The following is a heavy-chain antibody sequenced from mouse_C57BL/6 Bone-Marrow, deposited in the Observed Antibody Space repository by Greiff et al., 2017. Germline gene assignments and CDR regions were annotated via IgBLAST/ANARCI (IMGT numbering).Heavy chain of an antibody. V-gene: IGHV1-66*01. CDR1: GYSFTSYD. D-gene: IGHD2-2*01. J-gene: IGHJ2*01. CDR3: ARGQGNYGYDRGDYFDY. CDR2: IYTGSGNT. Sequence: VQGVESGPELVKPGASVKISCKASGYSFTSYDIHWVKQRPGQGLEWIGWIYTGSGNTKYNEKFKGKAPLTADTSSSTAYMQLSSLSSEVSAFYYCARGQGNYGYDRGDYFDYWGQGTTLTVSS.